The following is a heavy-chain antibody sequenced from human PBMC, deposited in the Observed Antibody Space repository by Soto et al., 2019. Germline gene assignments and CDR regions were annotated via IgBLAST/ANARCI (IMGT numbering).Heavy chain of an antibody. CDR1: GGSISSYY. V-gene: IGHV4-59*01. CDR3: ARNYYGMDV. Sequence: QVQLQESGPGLVKPSETLSLTCTVSGGSISSYYWSWIRQPPGKGLEWIGYIYYSGSTNYNPSLKIRVTISVDTSKNQFSLKLSSVTAADTAVYYCARNYYGMDVWGQGTTVTVSS. J-gene: IGHJ6*02. CDR2: IYYSGST.